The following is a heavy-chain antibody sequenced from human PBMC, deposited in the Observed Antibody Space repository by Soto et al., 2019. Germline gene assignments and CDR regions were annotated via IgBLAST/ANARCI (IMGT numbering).Heavy chain of an antibody. CDR1: GYTFTRYD. Sequence: ASVKVSCKASGYTFTRYDINWVRQATGQGLEWMGWMNPNGGNTGYAPKFQGRVTKTRNTSISTAYMELSSLRSEDTAVYYCAWASSGLRGDYYYYGMDVWGQGTTVTVSS. CDR3: AWASSGLRGDYYYYGMDV. D-gene: IGHD3-10*01. CDR2: MNPNGGNT. J-gene: IGHJ6*02. V-gene: IGHV1-8*01.